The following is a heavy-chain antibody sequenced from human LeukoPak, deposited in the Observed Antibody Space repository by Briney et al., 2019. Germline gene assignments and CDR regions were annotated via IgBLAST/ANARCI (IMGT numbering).Heavy chain of an antibody. J-gene: IGHJ5*02. CDR3: AREYCGGDCYTAGWFDP. CDR1: GFTFSSYW. D-gene: IGHD2-21*02. V-gene: IGHV3-7*01. Sequence: PGGSQRLSCAASGFTFSSYWMSWVRQAPGKGLEWVANIKQDGSEKYYVDSVKGRFTISRDNAKNSLYLQMNSLRAEDTAVYYCAREYCGGDCYTAGWFDPWGQGTLVTVSS. CDR2: IKQDGSEK.